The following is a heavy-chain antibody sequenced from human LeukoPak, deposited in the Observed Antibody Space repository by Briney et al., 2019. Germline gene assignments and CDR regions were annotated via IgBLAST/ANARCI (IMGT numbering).Heavy chain of an antibody. CDR1: GGSFSGYY. D-gene: IGHD3-16*01. Sequence: SETLFLTCAVYGGSFSGYYWSWIRQPPGKGLEWIGEINHSGSTNYNPSLKSRVTISVDTSKNQFSLKLSSVTAADTAVYYCARAKGWGYNWFDPWGQGTLVTVSS. V-gene: IGHV4-34*01. CDR3: ARAKGWGYNWFDP. J-gene: IGHJ5*02. CDR2: INHSGST.